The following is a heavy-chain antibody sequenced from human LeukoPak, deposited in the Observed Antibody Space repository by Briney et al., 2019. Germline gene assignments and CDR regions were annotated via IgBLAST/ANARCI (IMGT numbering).Heavy chain of an antibody. Sequence: SETLSLTCTVSGYSISSDSYWGWIRQPPGRGLEWIGTFYRSGSTYYNPSLRSRVTISVDTSKNQFSLKLSSVAAADTAVYYCARDRMAAVGHYYYYMDVWGKGTTVTISS. V-gene: IGHV4-38-2*02. CDR2: FYRSGST. D-gene: IGHD6-13*01. J-gene: IGHJ6*03. CDR1: GYSISSDSY. CDR3: ARDRMAAVGHYYYYMDV.